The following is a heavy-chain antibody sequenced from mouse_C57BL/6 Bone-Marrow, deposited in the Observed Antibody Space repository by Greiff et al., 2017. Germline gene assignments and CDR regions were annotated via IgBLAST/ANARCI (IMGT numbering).Heavy chain of an antibody. CDR3: ARHDGYYAWFAY. CDR2: ISYDGSN. V-gene: IGHV3-6*01. D-gene: IGHD2-3*01. J-gene: IGHJ3*01. Sequence: DVKLQESGPGLVKPSQSLSLTCSVTGYSITSGYYWNWIRQFPGNKLEWMGYISYDGSNNYNPSLKNRISITRDPSKNQFFLKLNSVTTEDTATYYCARHDGYYAWFAYWGQGTLVTVSA. CDR1: GYSITSGYY.